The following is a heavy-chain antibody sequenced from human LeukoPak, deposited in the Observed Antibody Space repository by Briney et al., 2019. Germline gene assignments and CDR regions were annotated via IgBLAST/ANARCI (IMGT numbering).Heavy chain of an antibody. Sequence: GGSLRLSCAASGFRFTNYAMNWVRQAPGEGLEWVSVIIASSGSTFYADSVKGRFTISRDNSKNTLYLQMGSLRVEDMAVYYCARARDFWSGYDYWGQGTLVTVSS. J-gene: IGHJ4*02. V-gene: IGHV3-23*01. D-gene: IGHD3-3*01. CDR1: GFRFTNYA. CDR2: IIASSGST. CDR3: ARARDFWSGYDY.